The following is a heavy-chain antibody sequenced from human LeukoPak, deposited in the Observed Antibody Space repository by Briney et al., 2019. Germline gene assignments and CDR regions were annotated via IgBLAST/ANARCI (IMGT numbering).Heavy chain of an antibody. CDR3: ARVGSGNFLGAFDI. D-gene: IGHD1-26*01. CDR1: GFTFGKYW. CDR2: INQDGSEK. Sequence: GGSLRLSCVASGFTFGKYWMSWVRQAPGKRLEWVANINQDGSEKYYVDSVKGRFIISRDNAKNSLFLQMNSLRAEDTAVYYCARVGSGNFLGAFDIWGQGTMVTVSS. V-gene: IGHV3-7*03. J-gene: IGHJ3*02.